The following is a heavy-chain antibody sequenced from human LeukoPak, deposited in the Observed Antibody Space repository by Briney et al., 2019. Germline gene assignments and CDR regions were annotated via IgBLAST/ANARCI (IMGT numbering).Heavy chain of an antibody. CDR1: GFTFSSYS. J-gene: IGHJ6*02. CDR2: ISSSSSYI. CDR3: ARDLPPAPWNGMDV. Sequence: GGSLRLSCAASGFTFSSYSMNWVRRAPGKGLEWVSSISSSSSYIYYADSVKGRFTISRDNAKNSLYLQMNSLRAEDTAVYYCARDLPPAPWNGMDVWGQGTTVTVSS. V-gene: IGHV3-21*01. D-gene: IGHD2-2*01.